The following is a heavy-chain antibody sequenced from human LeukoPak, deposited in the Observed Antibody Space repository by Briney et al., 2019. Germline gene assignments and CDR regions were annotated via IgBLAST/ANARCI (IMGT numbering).Heavy chain of an antibody. V-gene: IGHV3-23*01. CDR3: AKESTVTPGSVNWFDP. Sequence: GGSLRLSCAASGFTFSIYAMSWVRQAPGKGLEWVSTISGSGDNTYYAESVKGRFTISRDNSMNRLYLKMNSLRAEDTAVYYCAKESTVTPGSVNWFDPWGQGTLVTVSS. CDR2: ISGSGDNT. J-gene: IGHJ5*02. CDR1: GFTFSIYA. D-gene: IGHD4-17*01.